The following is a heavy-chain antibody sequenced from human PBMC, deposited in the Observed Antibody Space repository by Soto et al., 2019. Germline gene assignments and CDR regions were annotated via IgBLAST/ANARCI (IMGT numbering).Heavy chain of an antibody. V-gene: IGHV3-30-3*01. D-gene: IGHD4-17*01. J-gene: IGHJ4*02. Sequence: QVQLVESGGGVVQPGRSLRLSCAASGFTFSSYAMHWVRQAPGKGLEWVAVISYDGSNKYYADSVKGRFTISRDNSKNTLYLQMNSLRAEDTAVYCCARDSPSTVVTRGFDYWGQGTLVTVSS. CDR2: ISYDGSNK. CDR3: ARDSPSTVVTRGFDY. CDR1: GFTFSSYA.